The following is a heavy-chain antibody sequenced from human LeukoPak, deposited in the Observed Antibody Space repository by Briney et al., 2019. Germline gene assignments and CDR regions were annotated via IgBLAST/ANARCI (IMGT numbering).Heavy chain of an antibody. CDR3: AKGRQYQLPQVSSDY. Sequence: GGSLRLSCAASGFTFSSYWMHWVRQAPGKGLVWVSRINSDGSSASYADSVKGRFTISRDNSKNTLYLQMNSLRAEDTAVYYCAKGRQYQLPQVSSDYWGQGTLVTVSS. J-gene: IGHJ4*02. D-gene: IGHD2-2*01. V-gene: IGHV3-74*01. CDR1: GFTFSSYW. CDR2: INSDGSSA.